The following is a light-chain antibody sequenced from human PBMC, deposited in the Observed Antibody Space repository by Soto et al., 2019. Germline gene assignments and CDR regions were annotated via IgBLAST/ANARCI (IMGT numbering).Light chain of an antibody. CDR1: QSIADW. CDR2: KAS. J-gene: IGKJ4*01. V-gene: IGKV1-5*03. CDR3: QQYVAYPLT. Sequence: DIQMTQSPSTLSASVGDRVTMPCRASQSIADWLAWYQQKPGKAPKLLIYKASTLESGVPSRFSGSGSGTEFTLTISSLQPDDFATYSCQQYVAYPLTFGGGTKVDIK.